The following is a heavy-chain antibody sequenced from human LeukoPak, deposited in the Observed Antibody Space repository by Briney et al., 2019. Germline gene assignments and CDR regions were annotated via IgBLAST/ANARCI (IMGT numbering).Heavy chain of an antibody. J-gene: IGHJ4*02. CDR1: GFTFDDYA. Sequence: GGSLRLSCAASGFTFDDYAMHWVRQAPGKGLEWVSGISWNSGSIGYADSVKGRFTISRDNAKNSLYLQMNSLRAEDTALYYCAKVGAIAKGSYDFDYWGQGTLVTVSS. CDR3: AKVGAIAKGSYDFDY. CDR2: ISWNSGSI. V-gene: IGHV3-9*01. D-gene: IGHD3-10*01.